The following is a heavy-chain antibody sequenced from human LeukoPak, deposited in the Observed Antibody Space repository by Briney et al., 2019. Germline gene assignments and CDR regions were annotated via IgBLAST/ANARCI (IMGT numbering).Heavy chain of an antibody. V-gene: IGHV3-23*01. CDR1: GFTFSSYA. CDR2: ISGSGGST. Sequence: PGGSLRLSCAASGFTFSSYAMSWVRQAPGKGLEWVSAISGSGGSTYYADSVKGRFTISRDNSKNTLYLQMNSLRAEDTAVYYCAVQSPYSSSWYGAFDIWGQGTMVTVSS. CDR3: AVQSPYSSSWYGAFDI. J-gene: IGHJ3*02. D-gene: IGHD6-13*01.